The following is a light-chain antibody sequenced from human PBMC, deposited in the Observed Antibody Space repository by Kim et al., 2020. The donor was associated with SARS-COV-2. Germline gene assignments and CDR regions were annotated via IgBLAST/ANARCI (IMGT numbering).Light chain of an antibody. V-gene: IGLV3-19*01. CDR3: NSRDSSTNHLV. Sequence: SSELTQDPAVSVALGQTVRITCQGDSLRNYYASWYQQKPGQAPVVVIYGKNNRLSGIPDQFSGSTSGNTASLTITGAQAEDEAVYYCNSRDSSTNHLVFGGGTKLTVL. J-gene: IGLJ2*01. CDR2: GKN. CDR1: SLRNYY.